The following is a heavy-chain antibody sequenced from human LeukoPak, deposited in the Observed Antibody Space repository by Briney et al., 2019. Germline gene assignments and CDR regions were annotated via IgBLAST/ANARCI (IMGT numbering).Heavy chain of an antibody. J-gene: IGHJ4*02. CDR2: ISSSSSYI. Sequence: PGGSLRLSCAASGFTFSSYSMNWVRQAPGKGLEWVSSISSSSSYIYYADSGKGRFTVSRDNAKNSLYLQMDSLRAEDTAVYYCARRYCSGATCYLGYWGQGTLVTVSS. D-gene: IGHD2-15*01. V-gene: IGHV3-21*01. CDR3: ARRYCSGATCYLGY. CDR1: GFTFSSYS.